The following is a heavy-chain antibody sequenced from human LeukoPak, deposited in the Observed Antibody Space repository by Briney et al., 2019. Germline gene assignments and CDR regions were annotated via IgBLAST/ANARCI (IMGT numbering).Heavy chain of an antibody. V-gene: IGHV3-30-3*01. J-gene: IGHJ6*02. CDR1: EFTFSSYA. D-gene: IGHD3-22*01. CDR3: ARLDYDSSGLDHHSYYGMDV. CDR2: TSYDGGKT. Sequence: PGRSLRLSCAASEFTFSSYAFHWVRQAPGKGLEWVAATSYDGGKTYNAESVKGRFTISRDNSKNTLYLQMNSLRAEDTAVYYCARLDYDSSGLDHHSYYGMDVWGQGTTVTVPS.